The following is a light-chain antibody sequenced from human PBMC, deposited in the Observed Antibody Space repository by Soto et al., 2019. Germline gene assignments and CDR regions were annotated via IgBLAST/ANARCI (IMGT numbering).Light chain of an antibody. CDR3: QQYHNWPLT. Sequence: EIVLTQSPATLSVSPGERATLSCRASPSVSSNLAWYQQKPGQAPRLLIYGASTRATGIPARFSGSGSGTDFTLTISSLQSEDFAVYYCQQYHNWPLTFGGGTKVEIK. CDR1: PSVSSN. CDR2: GAS. J-gene: IGKJ4*01. V-gene: IGKV3-15*01.